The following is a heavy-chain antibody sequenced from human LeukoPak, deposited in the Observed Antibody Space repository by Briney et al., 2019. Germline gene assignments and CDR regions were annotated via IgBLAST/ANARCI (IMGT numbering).Heavy chain of an antibody. CDR2: IYYSGST. J-gene: IGHJ6*03. Sequence: GSLRLSCAASGFSFRSYWMSWVRQAPGKGLEWIGYIYYSGSTNYNPSLKSRVTLSVQTSRNQFSLSLSSVTAADTAMYYCARNRAVGWDYYLDVWGKGTMVTVPS. V-gene: IGHV4-59*01. CDR1: GFSFRSYW. D-gene: IGHD6-19*01. CDR3: ARNRAVGWDYYLDV.